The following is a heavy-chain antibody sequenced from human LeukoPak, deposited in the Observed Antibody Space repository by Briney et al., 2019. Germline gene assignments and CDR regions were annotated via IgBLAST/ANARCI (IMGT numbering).Heavy chain of an antibody. V-gene: IGHV1-69*05. Sequence: SVKVSCKASGGTFSSYAISWVRQAPGQGLEWMGGIIPIFGTANYAQKFQGRVTITTDESTSTAYMEPSSLRSEDTAVYYCATHREQDYYMDVWGKGNTVRV. CDR1: GGTFSSYA. J-gene: IGHJ6*03. CDR2: IIPIFGTA. CDR3: ATHREQDYYMDV. D-gene: IGHD5-24*01.